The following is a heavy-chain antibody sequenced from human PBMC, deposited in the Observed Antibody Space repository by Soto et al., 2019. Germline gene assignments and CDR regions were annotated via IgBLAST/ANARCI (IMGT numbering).Heavy chain of an antibody. CDR1: GGTFSSYA. CDR2: IIPIFGTA. J-gene: IGHJ4*02. CDR3: ASLEYSRIPFAY. V-gene: IGHV1-69*06. Sequence: SVKVSCKAPGGTFSSYAISWVRQAPGQGLEWMGGIIPIFGTANYAQKFQGRVTITADKSTSTAYMELSSLRSEDPAVYYCASLEYSRIPFAYWGQGPLVTVSS. D-gene: IGHD6-6*01.